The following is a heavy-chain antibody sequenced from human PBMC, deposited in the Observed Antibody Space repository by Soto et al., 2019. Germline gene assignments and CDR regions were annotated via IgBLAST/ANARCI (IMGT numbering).Heavy chain of an antibody. CDR3: AKGSFHDKGHGYDDY. J-gene: IGHJ4*02. CDR2: ISDSGDRT. V-gene: IGHV3-23*01. Sequence: EVQLLESGGGLVLPGGSLRLSCAASGFTFSTYDMRWVRQAPGKGLEWVSAISDSGDRTHYADSVKGRFTVSRDYSKNTVYLQMNSLGADDTAVYYCAKGSFHDKGHGYDDYWGRGTLVTVSS. CDR1: GFTFSTYD. D-gene: IGHD5-12*01.